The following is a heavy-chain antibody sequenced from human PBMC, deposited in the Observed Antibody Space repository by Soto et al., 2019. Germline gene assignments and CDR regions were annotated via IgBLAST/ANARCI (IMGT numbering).Heavy chain of an antibody. CDR2: RSYDGSNK. D-gene: IGHD4-17*01. V-gene: IGHV3-30-3*01. J-gene: IGHJ4*02. CDR1: GFTFSSYA. Sequence: QVQLVESGGGVVQPGRSLRLSCAASGFTFSSYAMHWVRQAPGKGLEWVAVRSYDGSNKYYADSVKGRFTISRDNSKNTLYLQMNSLRAEDTAVYYCASTVTTSLDYWGQGTLVTVSS. CDR3: ASTVTTSLDY.